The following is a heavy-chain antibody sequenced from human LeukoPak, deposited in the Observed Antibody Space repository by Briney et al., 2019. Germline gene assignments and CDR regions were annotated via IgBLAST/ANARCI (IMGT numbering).Heavy chain of an antibody. D-gene: IGHD3-3*01. V-gene: IGHV3-48*04. CDR3: AGHDFWSGYPDY. J-gene: IGHJ4*02. CDR2: ISSDSKTI. CDR1: GFTFSTYS. Sequence: GGSLRLSCAASGFTFSTYSMNWVRQAPGKGLEWVSYISSDSKTIYYADSVKGRFTISRDNAKNSLYLQMNSLRAEDTAVYYCAGHDFWSGYPDYWGQGTLVTVSS.